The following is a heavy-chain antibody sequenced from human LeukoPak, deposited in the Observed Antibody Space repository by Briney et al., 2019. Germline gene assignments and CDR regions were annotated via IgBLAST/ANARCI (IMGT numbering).Heavy chain of an antibody. CDR2: IIPILGTA. CDR3: ARVRSYYYDSSGYWHDAFDI. CDR1: GGTFSSYA. J-gene: IGHJ3*02. D-gene: IGHD3-22*01. Sequence: GASVKVSCKASGGTFSSYAISWVRQAPGQGPEWMGGIIPILGTANYAQKFQGRVTITADESTSTAYMELSSLRSEDTAVYYCARVRSYYYDSSGYWHDAFDIWGQGTMVTVSS. V-gene: IGHV1-69*13.